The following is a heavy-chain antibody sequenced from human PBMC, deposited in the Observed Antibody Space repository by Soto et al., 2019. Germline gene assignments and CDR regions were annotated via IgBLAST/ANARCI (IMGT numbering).Heavy chain of an antibody. V-gene: IGHV3-11*06. CDR1: GFNFGDYW. Sequence: GGSLRLSCAASGFNFGDYWMNWIRQAPGKGLEWISYMNSISTHIDLADSVKGRFTVSRDNAKKLLYLQMNSLRADDTGVYYCARDYYYALDVWGQGTTVTVSS. CDR3: ARDYYYALDV. CDR2: MNSISTHI. J-gene: IGHJ6*02.